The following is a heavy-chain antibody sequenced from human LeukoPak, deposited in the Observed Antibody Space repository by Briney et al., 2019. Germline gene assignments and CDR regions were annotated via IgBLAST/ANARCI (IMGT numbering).Heavy chain of an antibody. CDR3: ARGGCSSTSCLDY. CDR2: INSDGSDK. CDR1: GFTFSSYW. D-gene: IGHD2-2*01. J-gene: IGHJ4*02. Sequence: GGSLRLSCAASGFTFSSYWMHWVRQAPGKGLVWVSRINSDGSDKTYADSVKGRFIISRDNAKNTLYLQMNSLRAEDTAVYYCARGGCSSTSCLDYWGQGPPVTVSS. V-gene: IGHV3-74*01.